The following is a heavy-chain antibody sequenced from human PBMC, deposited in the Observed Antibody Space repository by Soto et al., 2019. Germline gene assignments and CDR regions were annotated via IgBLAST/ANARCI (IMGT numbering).Heavy chain of an antibody. CDR2: ISVSGGST. V-gene: IGHV3-23*01. Sequence: EVQLLESGGSLVQPGGSLRLSCAASGFTFSSYAMSWVRQAPGKGLEWVSAISVSGGSTYYADSVTGRFTISRDNSKNTLYREMNSLRAEDTAVYYCAKVAYDSSDYYYREIDYWGQGTLVTVSS. CDR3: AKVAYDSSDYYYREIDY. CDR1: GFTFSSYA. D-gene: IGHD3-22*01. J-gene: IGHJ4*02.